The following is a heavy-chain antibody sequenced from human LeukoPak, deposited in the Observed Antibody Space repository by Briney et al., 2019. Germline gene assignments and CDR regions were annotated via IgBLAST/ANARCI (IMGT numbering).Heavy chain of an antibody. CDR2: ISGSGGST. J-gene: IGHJ4*02. Sequence: GGSLRLSCAASGFTFSSYAMSWVRQAPGKGLEWVSAISGSGGSTYYADSVKGRLTISRDNSKNTLYLQMNSLRAEDTAVYYCAKAGRIGYYDSSGYLDYWGQGTLVTVSS. CDR3: AKAGRIGYYDSSGYLDY. CDR1: GFTFSSYA. D-gene: IGHD3-22*01. V-gene: IGHV3-23*01.